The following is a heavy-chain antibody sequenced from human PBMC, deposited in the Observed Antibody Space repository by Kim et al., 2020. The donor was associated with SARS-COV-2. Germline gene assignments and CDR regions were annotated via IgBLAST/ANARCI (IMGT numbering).Heavy chain of an antibody. CDR3: ARGGYYGSGSFPDY. Sequence: YVASVKGRFTISRDDSKNTLYLQMNSLRAEDTALYYCARGGYYGSGSFPDYWGRGPLVTVSS. V-gene: IGHV3-33*01. D-gene: IGHD3-10*01. J-gene: IGHJ4*02.